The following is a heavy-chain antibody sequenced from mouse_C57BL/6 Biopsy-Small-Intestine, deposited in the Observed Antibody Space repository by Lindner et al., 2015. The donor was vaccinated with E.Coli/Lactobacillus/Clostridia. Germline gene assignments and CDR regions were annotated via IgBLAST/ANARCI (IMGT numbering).Heavy chain of an antibody. Sequence: VQLQESGGGLVKPGGSLKLSCAASGFTFSSYGMSWVRQTPDKRLEWVATISDGGSYTYYPDNVKGRFTISRDNAKNNLYLQMSHLKSEDTAMYYCARIYYDYDGFAYVGPRDSGHCLC. D-gene: IGHD2-4*01. CDR2: ISDGGSYT. V-gene: IGHV5-4*01. CDR1: GFTFSSYG. CDR3: ARIYYDYDGFAY. J-gene: IGHJ3*01.